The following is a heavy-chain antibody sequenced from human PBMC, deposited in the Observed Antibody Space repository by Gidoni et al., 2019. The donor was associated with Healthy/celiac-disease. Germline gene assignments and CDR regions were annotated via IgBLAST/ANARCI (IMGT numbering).Heavy chain of an antibody. CDR1: GFTFSSYA. V-gene: IGHV3-23*01. CDR2: INGIGSST. CDR3: AKGTAAAGKLNY. D-gene: IGHD6-13*01. J-gene: IGHJ4*02. Sequence: EVQLLESGGGLVQPGWFLRLSCAASGFTFSSYAMGWVRQAQGKGMGGVSAINGIGSSTYYADSVKSRFTISRDNTKNTLYLQMNSLGAEDTAVYYCAKGTAAAGKLNYWGQGTLVTVSS.